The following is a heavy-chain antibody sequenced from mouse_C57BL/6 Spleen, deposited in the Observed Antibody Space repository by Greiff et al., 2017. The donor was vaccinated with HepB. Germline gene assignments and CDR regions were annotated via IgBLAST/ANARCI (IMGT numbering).Heavy chain of an antibody. Sequence: QVQLQQSGAELVRPGASVKLSCKASGYTFTDYYINWVKQRPGQGLEWIARIYPGSGNTYYNEKFKGKATLTAEKSSSTAYMQLSSLTSEDSAVYFCARGKTPLFAYWGQGTLVTVSA. CDR2: IYPGSGNT. CDR3: ARGKTPLFAY. CDR1: GYTFTDYY. V-gene: IGHV1-76*01. J-gene: IGHJ3*01.